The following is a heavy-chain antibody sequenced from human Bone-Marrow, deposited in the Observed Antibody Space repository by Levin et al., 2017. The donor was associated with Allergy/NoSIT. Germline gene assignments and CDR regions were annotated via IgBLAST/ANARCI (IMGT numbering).Heavy chain of an antibody. CDR1: GFNFGDYY. Sequence: GGSLRLSCAASGFNFGDYYMSWIRQTPGKGLEWLSYTSSLGGTIFYADSVRGRFIISRDNSKKTLYLQINSLTADDTAVYYCARDRGSYGFGFWGPGTQVTVSS. V-gene: IGHV3-11*01. D-gene: IGHD5-18*01. J-gene: IGHJ4*02. CDR2: TSSLGGTI. CDR3: ARDRGSYGFGF.